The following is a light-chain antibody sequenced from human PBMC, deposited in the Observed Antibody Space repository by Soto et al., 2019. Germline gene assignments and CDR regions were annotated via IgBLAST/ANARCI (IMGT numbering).Light chain of an antibody. J-gene: IGKJ1*01. Sequence: EIEMTQSPATLSVSPGERVTLSCRASQSVTSRLAWYQQKPGQAPRLLIYGASTRATGIPARFSGSGSGTEFTLTISSLQSEDFAVYYCQQYHNRWTFGQGTKVEIK. V-gene: IGKV3-15*01. CDR1: QSVTSR. CDR3: QQYHNRWT. CDR2: GAS.